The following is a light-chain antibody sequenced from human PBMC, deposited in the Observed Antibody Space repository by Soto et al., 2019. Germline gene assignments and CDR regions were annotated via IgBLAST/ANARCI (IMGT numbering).Light chain of an antibody. CDR2: EVS. CDR3: SSYTAGGTI. J-gene: IGLJ1*01. CDR1: RGDVGVYYY. V-gene: IGLV2-14*01. Sequence: QSVLTQPASVSGSPGQSITITRTGTRGDVGVYYYVSWYQQLAGKAPKLMISEVSNRPSGVSNRFSGSKSGNTASLTISGLQAEEEADYSCSSYTAGGTIFGPGTKVTVL.